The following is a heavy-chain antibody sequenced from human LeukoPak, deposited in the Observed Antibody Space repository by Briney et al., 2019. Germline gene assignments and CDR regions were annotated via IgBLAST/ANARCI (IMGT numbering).Heavy chain of an antibody. V-gene: IGHV4-59*01. CDR2: IHYSGST. Sequence: SEILSLTCSVSGGSISKYYWSWIRQPPGKGLEWIGYIHYSGSTNYHPSLRSRVAVSVDTSKNQFSLKLSSVTAADTALYFCARGRDGYKTAFDIWDQGTMVTVSS. J-gene: IGHJ3*02. CDR3: ARGRDGYKTAFDI. D-gene: IGHD5-24*01. CDR1: GGSISKYY.